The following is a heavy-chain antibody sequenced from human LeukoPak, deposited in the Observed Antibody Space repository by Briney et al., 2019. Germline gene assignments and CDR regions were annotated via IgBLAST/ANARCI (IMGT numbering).Heavy chain of an antibody. J-gene: IGHJ4*02. Sequence: GGSLRLSCAASGFTFSSYAMSWVRQAPGKGLEWVSTISGSGGSTYYADSVKGRFTISRDNSKNTLYLQMNSLRAEDTAVYYCAKLSGYYLGYFDYWGPGTLVTVSS. CDR1: GFTFSSYA. CDR2: ISGSGGST. D-gene: IGHD3-22*01. V-gene: IGHV3-23*01. CDR3: AKLSGYYLGYFDY.